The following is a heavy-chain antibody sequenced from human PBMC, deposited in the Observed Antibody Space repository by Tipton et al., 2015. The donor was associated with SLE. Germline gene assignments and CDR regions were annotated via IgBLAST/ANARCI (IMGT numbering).Heavy chain of an antibody. D-gene: IGHD3-22*01. CDR3: AREGSSAYHGIDY. CDR1: GGSFSGYY. CDR2: IYYSGST. J-gene: IGHJ4*02. V-gene: IGHV4-34*09. Sequence: TLSLTCAVYGGSFSGYYWSWIRQPPGKGLEWIGYIYYSGSTYYNPSLKSRVTISVDTSKNQFSLKLSSVTAADTAVYYCAREGSSAYHGIDYWGQGTLVTVSS.